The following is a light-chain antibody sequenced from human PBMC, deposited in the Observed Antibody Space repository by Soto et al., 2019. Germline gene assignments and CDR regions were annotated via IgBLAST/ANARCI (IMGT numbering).Light chain of an antibody. V-gene: IGKV2-30*01. CDR2: KVS. CDR3: MQGTLWPRT. Sequence: DVVMTQSPLSLPVTLGQPASISCRSSQSLVYSDGNTYLNWFQQRPGQSPRRLIYKVSNRDSGVPDRFSGSWSGTDFTLKISRVEAEDVGVYYCMQGTLWPRTFGQGTKLEIK. J-gene: IGKJ2*01. CDR1: QSLVYSDGNTY.